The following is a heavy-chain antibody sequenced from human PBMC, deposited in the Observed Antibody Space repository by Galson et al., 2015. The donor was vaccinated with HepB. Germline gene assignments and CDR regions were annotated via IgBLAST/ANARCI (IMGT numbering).Heavy chain of an antibody. Sequence: SVKVSCKASGYTFSTYYITWVRQAPGQGLEWMGWISPYNRDTNYARRLQGRVTMTTDTFTSTAYMELRSLRSDDTAVYYGARGALAVVVVGTQNNWFDPWGQVTLVTVSS. CDR3: ARGALAVVVVGTQNNWFDP. CDR2: ISPYNRDT. J-gene: IGHJ5*02. CDR1: GYTFSTYY. D-gene: IGHD2-15*01. V-gene: IGHV1-18*01.